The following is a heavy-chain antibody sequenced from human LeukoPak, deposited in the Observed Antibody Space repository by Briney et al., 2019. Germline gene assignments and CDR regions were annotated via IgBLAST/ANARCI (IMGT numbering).Heavy chain of an antibody. Sequence: PGGSLRLSCAASGFTFTSYGIHWVRQAPSKGLEWVAVIWYDGTNTYYADSVKGRFTISRDNSKNTLYLQMNSLRAEDTAVYYCARDFCSGGSCYPDAFDIWGQGTMVTVSS. CDR2: IWYDGTNT. V-gene: IGHV3-33*01. J-gene: IGHJ3*02. D-gene: IGHD2-15*01. CDR3: ARDFCSGGSCYPDAFDI. CDR1: GFTFTSYG.